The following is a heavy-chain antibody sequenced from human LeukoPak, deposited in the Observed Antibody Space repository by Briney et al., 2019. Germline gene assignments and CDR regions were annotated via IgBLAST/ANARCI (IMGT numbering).Heavy chain of an antibody. CDR1: GGTFSSYA. D-gene: IGHD3-22*01. Sequence: ASVKVSCKASGGTFSSYAISWVRQAPGQGLEWMGRIIPIFGIANYAQKFQGRVTITADKSTSTAYMELSSLRPEDTAVYYCARWYYYDSSGSDYYFDYWGQGTLVTVSS. CDR3: ARWYYYDSSGSDYYFDY. V-gene: IGHV1-69*04. CDR2: IIPIFGIA. J-gene: IGHJ4*02.